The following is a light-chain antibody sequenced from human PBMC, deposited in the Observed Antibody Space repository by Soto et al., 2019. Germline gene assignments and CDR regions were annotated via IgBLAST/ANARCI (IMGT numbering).Light chain of an antibody. CDR2: GAS. J-gene: IGKJ1*01. CDR3: QQYNTWPWT. CDR1: QTISSS. Sequence: EPLMTQSPATLSVSPGARATLYCRASQTISSSLAWYQHKPGQAPRLLIFGASPRATGVPARFSGDGSGTLFTLTISSLQSEDFGVYYCQQYNTWPWTFGQGTKVEIK. V-gene: IGKV3-15*01.